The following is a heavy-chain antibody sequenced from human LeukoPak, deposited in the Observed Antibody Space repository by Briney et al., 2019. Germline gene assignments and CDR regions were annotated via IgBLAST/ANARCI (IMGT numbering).Heavy chain of an antibody. CDR3: ASGDYLWFDP. J-gene: IGHJ5*02. CDR2: IYTSGST. CDR1: GGSISSGSYY. Sequence: SQTLSLTCTVSGGSISSGSYYWSWIRQPAGKGLEWIGRIYTSGSTNYNPSLKSRFTISVDTSKNQFSLKLSSVTAADTAVYYCASGDYLWFDPWGQGTLVTVSS. V-gene: IGHV4-61*02. D-gene: IGHD4-17*01.